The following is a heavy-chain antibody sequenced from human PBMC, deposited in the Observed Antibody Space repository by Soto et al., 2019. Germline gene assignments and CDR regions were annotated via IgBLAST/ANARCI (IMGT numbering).Heavy chain of an antibody. D-gene: IGHD5-12*01. CDR1: GGSINTFY. J-gene: IGHJ4*02. V-gene: IGHV4-4*07. Sequence: SETLSLTCTVSGGSINTFYWSWVRQPAGKGLEWIGRIFSSGSTSFNPSLESRVAMSVDTSKNHFSLNLSSVTATDMAVYYCAREGSYSVYNFAHGIQLWSFDFWGQGALVTVSS. CDR3: AREGSYSVYNFAHGIQLWSFDF. CDR2: IFSSGST.